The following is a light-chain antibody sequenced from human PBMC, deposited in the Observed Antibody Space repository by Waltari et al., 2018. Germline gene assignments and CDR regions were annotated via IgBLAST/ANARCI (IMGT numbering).Light chain of an antibody. Sequence: QSVLTQAPSVSGTPGQRVTISCSGTNYNTGSGPVNWYQQVPGMSPKLLIYSNDHRPSGVPDRFSGSKSGASASLAISGLQSEDEADYYCATWDGRVNGVLFGGGTKVTVL. J-gene: IGLJ2*01. CDR3: ATWDGRVNGVL. CDR2: SND. V-gene: IGLV1-44*01. CDR1: NYNTGSGP.